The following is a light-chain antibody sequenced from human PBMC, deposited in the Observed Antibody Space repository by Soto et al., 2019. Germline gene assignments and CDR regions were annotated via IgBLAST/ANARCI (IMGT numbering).Light chain of an antibody. CDR3: QQYGSSLRT. J-gene: IGKJ1*01. Sequence: EIILTQSPGTLSLSPGDTASLSCRASQSVGSSYLGWYQQKPGQAPRLLISGASGRATGIPDRFSGSGSGTDFTLTISGLEPEDFAVYYCQQYGSSLRTFGQGTKVDIK. CDR1: QSVGSSY. CDR2: GAS. V-gene: IGKV3-20*01.